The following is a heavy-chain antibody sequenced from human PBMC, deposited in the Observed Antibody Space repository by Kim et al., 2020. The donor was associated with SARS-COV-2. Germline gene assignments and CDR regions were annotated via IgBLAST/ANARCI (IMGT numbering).Heavy chain of an antibody. Sequence: GGSLRLSCAASGFTFSSYGMHWVRQAPGKGLEWVAVIWYDGSNKYYADSVKGRFTISRANSKNTLYLQMNSLRAEDTAVYYCARDTGSSGYYYFAFDIWGQGTMVTVSS. CDR2: IWYDGSNK. J-gene: IGHJ3*02. CDR3: ARDTGSSGYYYFAFDI. D-gene: IGHD3-22*01. V-gene: IGHV3-33*01. CDR1: GFTFSSYG.